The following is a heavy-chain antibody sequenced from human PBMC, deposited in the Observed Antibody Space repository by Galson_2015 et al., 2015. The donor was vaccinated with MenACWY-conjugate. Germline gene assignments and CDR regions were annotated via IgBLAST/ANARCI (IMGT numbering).Heavy chain of an antibody. Sequence: SLRLSCAASGVIFSNNFMTWIPQAPGTGLEWISDISNYHTYIKYADSVKGRSPISSDNAKTSMYLQMDSLSADDTAVYYCARVVRIGDGDQSAHYWYFDLWGRGSLVTVSS. CDR1: GVIFSNNF. CDR3: ARVVRIGDGDQSAHYWYFDL. CDR2: ISNYHTYI. V-gene: IGHV3-11*06. J-gene: IGHJ2*01. D-gene: IGHD5-24*01.